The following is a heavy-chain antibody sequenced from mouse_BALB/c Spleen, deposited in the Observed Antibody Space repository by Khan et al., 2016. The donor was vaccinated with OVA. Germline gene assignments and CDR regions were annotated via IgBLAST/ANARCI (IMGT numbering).Heavy chain of an antibody. Sequence: QVQLQQSGAELARPGASVKMSYKASGYTFTTYTIHWVKQRPGQGLEWIGYIIPSNDYTNYNQKFKDRATLTADKSSSTAYMQLSSLTSEDSAVYYCVREGAYYRSDGWFAYWGQGTLVTVSA. J-gene: IGHJ3*01. V-gene: IGHV1-4*01. CDR2: IIPSNDYT. CDR1: GYTFTTYT. D-gene: IGHD2-14*01. CDR3: VREGAYYRSDGWFAY.